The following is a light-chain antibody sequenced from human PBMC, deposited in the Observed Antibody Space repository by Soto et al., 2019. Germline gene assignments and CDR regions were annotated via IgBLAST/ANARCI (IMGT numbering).Light chain of an antibody. J-gene: IGKJ3*01. Sequence: DIQLTQSPSFLSASVGDRVTITCRASQGISSYLAWYQQKPGKAHKLLIYAASTLQSGVPSRFSGSGPETEFTLTISSLRPEDFATYYCQHLNSHPLTVGPETKVHI. CDR3: QHLNSHPLT. V-gene: IGKV1-9*01. CDR2: AAS. CDR1: QGISSY.